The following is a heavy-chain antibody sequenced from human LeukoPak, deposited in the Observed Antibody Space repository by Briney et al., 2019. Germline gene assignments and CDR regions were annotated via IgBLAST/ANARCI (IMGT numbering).Heavy chain of an antibody. CDR3: ARRATTGLRTFDI. CDR2: IYTSGST. CDR1: GGSISSGSYY. Sequence: SQTLSLTCTVSGGSISSGSYYWSWIRQPAGKGLEWIGRIYTSGSTNYNPSLKSRVTISLNTSKNQFSLKLSSVTAADTAMYYCARRATTGLRTFDIWGQGTMVSVSS. D-gene: IGHD1-26*01. V-gene: IGHV4-61*02. J-gene: IGHJ3*02.